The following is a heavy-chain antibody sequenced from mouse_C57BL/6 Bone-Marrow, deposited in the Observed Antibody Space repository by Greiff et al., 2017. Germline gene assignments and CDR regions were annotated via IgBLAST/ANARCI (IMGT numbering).Heavy chain of an antibody. CDR2: INPNYGTT. D-gene: IGHD2-3*01. J-gene: IGHJ4*01. CDR3: ARSRWLPLYYYAMDY. Sequence: VQLQQSGPELVKPGASVKISCKASGYSFTDYNMNWVKQSNGKSLEWIGVINPNYGTTSYNQKFKGKATLTVDQSSSTAYMQINSLTSEDSAVYYCARSRWLPLYYYAMDYWGQGTSVTVSS. V-gene: IGHV1-39*01. CDR1: GYSFTDYN.